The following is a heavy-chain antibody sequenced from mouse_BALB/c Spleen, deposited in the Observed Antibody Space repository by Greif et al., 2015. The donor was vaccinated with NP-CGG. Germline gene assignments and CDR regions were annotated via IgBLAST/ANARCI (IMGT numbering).Heavy chain of an antibody. CDR1: GFTFSSYG. CDR3: ARGSPFAY. J-gene: IGHJ3*01. D-gene: IGHD1-1*02. CDR2: ISSGGSYT. Sequence: EVKLMESGGDLVKPGGSLKLSCAASGFTFSSYGMSWVRQTPDKRLEWVATISSGGSYTYYPDSVKGRFTISRDNAKNTLYLQMSSLKSEDTAMYYCARGSPFAYWGQGTLVTVSA. V-gene: IGHV5-6*01.